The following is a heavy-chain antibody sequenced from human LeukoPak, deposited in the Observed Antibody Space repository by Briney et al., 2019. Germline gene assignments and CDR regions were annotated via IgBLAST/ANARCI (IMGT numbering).Heavy chain of an antibody. Sequence: PGGSLRLSCAASGFIFDDYAMHWVRQAPGKGLEWVSGISRNSGSIGYADSVKGRFTISRDNAKNYLYLQMNSLRAEDTALYYCAKDIRGMGQWLGFDYWGQGTLVSVSS. J-gene: IGHJ4*02. CDR3: AKDIRGMGQWLGFDY. D-gene: IGHD6-19*01. CDR1: GFIFDDYA. V-gene: IGHV3-9*01. CDR2: ISRNSGSI.